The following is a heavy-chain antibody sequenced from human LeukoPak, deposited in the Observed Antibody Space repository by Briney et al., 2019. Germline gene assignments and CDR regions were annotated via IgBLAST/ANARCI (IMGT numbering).Heavy chain of an antibody. D-gene: IGHD6-13*01. V-gene: IGHV3-30*02. J-gene: IGHJ4*02. CDR1: GFTFSSYG. CDR3: AKEPSSSWYYFDY. CDR2: IRYDGSNK. Sequence: PGGSLRLSCAASGFTFSSYGMHWVRQAPGKGLEWVAFIRYDGSNKYYADPVKGRFTISGDNSKNTLYLQMNSLRAEDTAVYYCAKEPSSSWYYFDYWGQGTLVTVSS.